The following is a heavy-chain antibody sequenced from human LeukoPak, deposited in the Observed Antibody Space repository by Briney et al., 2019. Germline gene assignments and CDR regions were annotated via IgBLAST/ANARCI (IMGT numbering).Heavy chain of an antibody. CDR3: ARRLKPMFSFASYFHY. Sequence: SETLSLTCTVSGDSISSSPYYWDWIRQPPGKGLEWIGSIYYSGSTYYNPSLTSRVTISVDTSKNQLSLKLSSVTAADTAVYYCARRLKPMFSFASYFHYWGQGTLVTVSS. D-gene: IGHD3-10*02. CDR2: IYYSGST. J-gene: IGHJ4*02. CDR1: GDSISSSPYY. V-gene: IGHV4-39*01.